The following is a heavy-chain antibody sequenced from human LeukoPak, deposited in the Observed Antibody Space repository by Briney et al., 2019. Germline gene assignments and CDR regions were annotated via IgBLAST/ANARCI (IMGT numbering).Heavy chain of an antibody. J-gene: IGHJ4*02. Sequence: SETLSLTCSVSGDSISYFYWSWIRQAAGKGLEWIGRIYTSGSTNYNPSLKSRVTISVDTSKNQFSLKLSSVTAADTAVYYCARDRYYYGSGSYYHFDYWGQGTLVTVSS. CDR3: ARDRYYYGSGSYYHFDY. CDR1: GDSISYFY. CDR2: IYTSGST. D-gene: IGHD3-10*01. V-gene: IGHV4-4*07.